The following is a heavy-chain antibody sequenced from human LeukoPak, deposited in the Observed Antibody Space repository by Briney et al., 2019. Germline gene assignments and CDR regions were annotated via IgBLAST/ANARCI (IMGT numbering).Heavy chain of an antibody. D-gene: IGHD3-22*01. Sequence: GGSLRLSCAASGFSFSSAWMNWVRQAPGKGLEWVSAISGSGGSTYDADSVKGRFTISRDNSTNTLYLQMNSLRVEDTAVYYCAKPSSGYTSFHIWGQGTMVTVSS. J-gene: IGHJ3*02. CDR1: GFSFSSAW. CDR3: AKPSSGYTSFHI. CDR2: ISGSGGST. V-gene: IGHV3-23*01.